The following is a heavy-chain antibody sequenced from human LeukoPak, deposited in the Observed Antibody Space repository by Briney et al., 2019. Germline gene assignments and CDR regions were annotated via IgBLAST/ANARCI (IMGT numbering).Heavy chain of an antibody. CDR1: GYSFSSYY. V-gene: IGHV1-46*01. J-gene: IGHJ4*02. CDR3: AKDYDYVWGSYRSKFDY. D-gene: IGHD3-16*02. CDR2: INPSGGST. Sequence: ASVKVSCKASGYSFSSYYMHWVRQAPGQGLEWMGIINPSGGSTTYAQKFRDRVTMTRDTSTTTVYMELSSLKSEDTAVYYCAKDYDYVWGSYRSKFDYWGQGTLVTVSS.